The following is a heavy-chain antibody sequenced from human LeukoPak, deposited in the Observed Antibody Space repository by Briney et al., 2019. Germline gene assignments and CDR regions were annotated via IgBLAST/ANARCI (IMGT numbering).Heavy chain of an antibody. D-gene: IGHD3-22*01. CDR3: ARGVLRYYDSSGSPAPFDY. Sequence: GGSLRLSCAASGFTFSSYAMHWVRQAPGKGLKWVAVISYDGSNKYYADSVKGRFTISRDNSKNTLYLQMNSLRAEDTAVYYCARGVLRYYDSSGSPAPFDYWGQGTLVTVSS. CDR2: ISYDGSNK. CDR1: GFTFSSYA. J-gene: IGHJ4*02. V-gene: IGHV3-30*04.